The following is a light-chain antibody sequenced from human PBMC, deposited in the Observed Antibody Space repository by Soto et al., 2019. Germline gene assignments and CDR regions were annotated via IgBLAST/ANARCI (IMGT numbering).Light chain of an antibody. J-gene: IGLJ2*01. CDR2: DDS. V-gene: IGLV3-21*02. Sequence: SYELTQPPSVSVAPGQTARITCGGNNIGSKSMQWYQQRPGQAPVLVVYDDSDRPSGIPERFSGSNSGNTATLTISRVEAGDEADFYCQVWDRSFDPSFGGGTKVTVL. CDR3: QVWDRSFDPS. CDR1: NIGSKS.